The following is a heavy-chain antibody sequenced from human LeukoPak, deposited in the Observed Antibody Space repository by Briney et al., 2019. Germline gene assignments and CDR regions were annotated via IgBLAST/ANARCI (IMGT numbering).Heavy chain of an antibody. CDR2: IYYSGST. J-gene: IGHJ4*02. V-gene: IGHV4-59*01. Sequence: SGGSLRLSCAASGFTFSNYWMRWIRQPPGKGLEWIGYIYYSGSTNYNPSLKSRVTISVDTSKNQFSLKLSSVTAADTAVYYCARALYCSGGSCYLDYWGQGTLVTVSS. CDR3: ARALYCSGGSCYLDY. CDR1: GFTFSNYW. D-gene: IGHD2-15*01.